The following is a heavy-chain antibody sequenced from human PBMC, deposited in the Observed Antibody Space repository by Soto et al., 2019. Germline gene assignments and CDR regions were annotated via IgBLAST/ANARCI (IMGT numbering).Heavy chain of an antibody. D-gene: IGHD5-12*01. CDR1: GYTFTSYA. Sequence: ASVKVSCKASGYTFTSYAMYWARQAPGQRLEWMGWINAGNGNTKYSQKFQGRVTITRDTSASTAYMELSSLRSEDTAVYYCARDSGYDSIFLDYWGQGTLVTVSS. V-gene: IGHV1-3*01. J-gene: IGHJ4*02. CDR2: INAGNGNT. CDR3: ARDSGYDSIFLDY.